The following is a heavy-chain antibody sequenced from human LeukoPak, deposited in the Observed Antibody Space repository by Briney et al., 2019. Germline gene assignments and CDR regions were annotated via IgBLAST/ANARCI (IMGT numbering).Heavy chain of an antibody. CDR2: ISGAGST. V-gene: IGHV3-23*01. Sequence: GGSLRLSCVDSGFTFSSYSISWVRPAPGKGGHWVSLISGAGSTYYAASVKGRFTISRDNSKNTLYLQMNSLRAEDTAVYYCAKESRHCGGDCFSLLDCWGQGTLVTVSS. CDR3: AKESRHCGGDCFSLLDC. D-gene: IGHD2-21*02. J-gene: IGHJ4*02. CDR1: GFTFSSYS.